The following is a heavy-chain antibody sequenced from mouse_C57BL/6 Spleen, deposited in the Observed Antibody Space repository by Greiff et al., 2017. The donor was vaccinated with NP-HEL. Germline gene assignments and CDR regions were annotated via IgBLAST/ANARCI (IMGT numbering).Heavy chain of an antibody. CDR3: TRETTTGDYYAMDY. D-gene: IGHD2-12*01. J-gene: IGHJ4*01. V-gene: IGHV1-5*01. CDR2: IYPGNSDT. CDR1: GYTFTSYW. Sequence: EVQLQQSGTVLARPGASVKMSCKTSGYTFTSYWMHWVKQRPGQGLEWIGAIYPGNSDTSYNQKFKGKAKLTAVTSASTAYMELSSLTNEDSAVYYCTRETTTGDYYAMDYWGQGTSVTVSS.